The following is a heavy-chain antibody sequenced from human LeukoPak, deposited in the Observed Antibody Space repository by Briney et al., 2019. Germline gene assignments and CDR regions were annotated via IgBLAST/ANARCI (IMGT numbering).Heavy chain of an antibody. CDR2: IYYSGST. V-gene: IGHV4-39*02. CDR1: GGSISSSSYY. J-gene: IGHJ3*02. Sequence: SETLSLTCTVSGGSISSSSYYWGWIRQPPRKGLEWIGSIYYSGSTYYNPSLKSRVTISVDTSKNQFSLKLSSVTAADTAVYYCARDPPQDAFDIWGQGTMVTVSS. CDR3: ARDPPQDAFDI.